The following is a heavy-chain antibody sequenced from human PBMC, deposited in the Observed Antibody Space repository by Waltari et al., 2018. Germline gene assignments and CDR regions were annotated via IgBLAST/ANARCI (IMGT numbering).Heavy chain of an antibody. D-gene: IGHD3-22*01. V-gene: IGHV4-39*01. Sequence: QLQLQESGPGLVTPSGTLSVTSTGSCCSIRSSSYYWSWMGRLPGTGLGWIGCFCYGWTTCSNTSIKCLVTISAETSKTKFSQKLMTVTSADAAVYYGSNHRCSGYGRSSYPYDFDNWGQGTIVTVSS. J-gene: IGHJ3*02. CDR2: FCYGWTT. CDR1: CCSIRSSSYY. CDR3: SNHRCSGYGRSSYPYDFDN.